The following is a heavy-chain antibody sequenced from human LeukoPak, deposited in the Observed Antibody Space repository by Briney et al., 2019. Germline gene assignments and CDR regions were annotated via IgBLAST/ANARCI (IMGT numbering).Heavy chain of an antibody. CDR1: GYTFTSYY. D-gene: IGHD3-22*01. CDR3: ARCSPGDSSNFYAVLQY. V-gene: IGHV1-46*01. Sequence: ASVKVSCKASGYTFTSYYMHWVRQAPGQGLEWMGIINPSGGSTSYAQKFQGRVTITADKSTSTAYMELSSLRSEDTAVYYCARCSPGDSSNFYAVLQYWGQGTQVTVST. CDR2: INPSGGST. J-gene: IGHJ4*02.